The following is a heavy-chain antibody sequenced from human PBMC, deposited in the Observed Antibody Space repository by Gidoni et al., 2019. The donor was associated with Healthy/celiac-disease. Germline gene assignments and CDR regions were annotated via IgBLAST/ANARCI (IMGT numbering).Heavy chain of an antibody. D-gene: IGHD3-3*01. J-gene: IGHJ3*02. V-gene: IGHV3-15*01. CDR2: IKSKTDGGTT. Sequence: EVQLVESGGGLVKPGGSLRLSCAASGFTFSNDWMRWVRQAPGKGLEWVGRIKSKTDGGTTDYAAPVKGRFTISIDDSKNTLYLQMNSLKTEDTAVYYCTTEALVDFWSGYPTHHDAFDIWGQGTMVTVSS. CDR1: GFTFSNDW. CDR3: TTEALVDFWSGYPTHHDAFDI.